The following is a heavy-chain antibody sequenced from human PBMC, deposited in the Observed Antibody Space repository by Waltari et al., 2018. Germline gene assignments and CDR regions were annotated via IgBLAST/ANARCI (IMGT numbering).Heavy chain of an antibody. V-gene: IGHV4-34*02. D-gene: IGHD3-16*02. Sequence: QVQLQQWGAGVLKPSETLSLTCVVNGGSFRSFWWSWIRQPPGKGLQWIGEIDQSDHPNYKPSLTSRVTISIDTSKNQFYLNLRSVAAADTAVYYCARHRHPGHSFDIWGQGASVLVSS. CDR3: ARHRHPGHSFDI. CDR1: GGSFRSFW. CDR2: IDQSDHP. J-gene: IGHJ3*02.